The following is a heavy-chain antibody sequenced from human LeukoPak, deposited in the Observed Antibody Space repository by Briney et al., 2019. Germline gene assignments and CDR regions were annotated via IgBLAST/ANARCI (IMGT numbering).Heavy chain of an antibody. J-gene: IGHJ4*02. D-gene: IGHD6-13*01. CDR2: INTNTGNP. CDR3: ARAVTRLRAAAGTFDY. CDR1: GYTFTSYA. Sequence: GASVKVSCKASGYTFTSYAMNWVRQAPGQGLEWMGWINTNTGNPTYAQGFTGRFVFSLDTSVSTAYLQISSLKAEGTAVYYCARAVTRLRAAAGTFDYWGQGTLVTVSS. V-gene: IGHV7-4-1*02.